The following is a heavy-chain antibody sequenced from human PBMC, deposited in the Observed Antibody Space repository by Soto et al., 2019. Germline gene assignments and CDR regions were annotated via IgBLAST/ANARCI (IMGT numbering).Heavy chain of an antibody. CDR3: ARDRAKWKDYYYYGMDV. CDR1: GGSISSGDDF. Sequence: QVQLQESGPGLVKPSQTLSLTCTVSGGSISSGDDFWTWIRQPPRKGLGWIGYIYYRGSTYYNPSLKSRLTMSVDTSKNQFSLKLSSVTAADTAVYYCARDRAKWKDYYYYGMDVWGQGTTVTVSS. J-gene: IGHJ6*02. V-gene: IGHV4-30-4*01. D-gene: IGHD1-20*01. CDR2: IYYRGST.